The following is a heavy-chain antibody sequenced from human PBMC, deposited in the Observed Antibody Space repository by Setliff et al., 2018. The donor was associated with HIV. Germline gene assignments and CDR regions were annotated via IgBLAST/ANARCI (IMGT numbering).Heavy chain of an antibody. V-gene: IGHV1-18*01. J-gene: IGHJ4*02. CDR3: ARDYYGSGSYFILDY. D-gene: IGHD3-10*01. CDR1: GYTFTSYG. Sequence: ASVKVSCKASGYTFTSYGMSWVRQAPGQGLEWMGWISAYNGNTHYAQKLQGRVTMTTDTSTSTAYMELRSLRSDDTAVYYRARDYYGSGSYFILDYWGPGTLVTVSS. CDR2: ISAYNGNT.